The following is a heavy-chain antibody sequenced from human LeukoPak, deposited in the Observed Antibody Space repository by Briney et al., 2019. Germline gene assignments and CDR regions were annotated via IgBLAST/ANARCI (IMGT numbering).Heavy chain of an antibody. CDR3: ARDAGGSGKIEFDY. Sequence: SQTLSLTCTVSGGSISSGGYYWSWIRQHPGKGLEWIGYIYYSGSTNYNPSLKSRVTISVDTSKNQFSLKLSSVTAADTAVYYCARDAGGSGKIEFDYWGQGTLVTVSS. CDR1: GGSISSGGYY. V-gene: IGHV4-31*03. D-gene: IGHD3-10*01. CDR2: IYYSGST. J-gene: IGHJ4*02.